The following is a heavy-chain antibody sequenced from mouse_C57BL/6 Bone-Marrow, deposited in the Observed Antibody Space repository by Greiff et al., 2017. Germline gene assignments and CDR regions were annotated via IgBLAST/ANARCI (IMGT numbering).Heavy chain of an antibody. CDR2: IWSGGST. V-gene: IGHV2-2*01. CDR3: AGYYGSSYDY. D-gene: IGHD1-1*01. CDR1: GFSLTSYG. J-gene: IGHJ2*01. Sequence: VKLMESGPGLVQPSPSLSITCTASGFSLTSYGVHWVRQSPGKGLEWLGVIWSGGSTDYNAAFISRLSISKDNSKSQVFFKMNSLQADDTAIYYCAGYYGSSYDYWGQGTTLTVSS.